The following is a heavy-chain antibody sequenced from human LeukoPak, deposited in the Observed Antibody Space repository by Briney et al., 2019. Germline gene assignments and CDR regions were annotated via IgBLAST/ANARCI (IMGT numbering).Heavy chain of an antibody. Sequence: GESLKISCKGFGYSFTSYWIGWVRQTPGKGLEWMGIIYPGDSDTRYSPSFQGQVTISADKSISTAYLQWSSLKASDTAMYYCARVGYSYGYGADYWGQGTLVTVSS. D-gene: IGHD5-18*01. J-gene: IGHJ4*02. CDR3: ARVGYSYGYGADY. V-gene: IGHV5-51*01. CDR1: GYSFTSYW. CDR2: IYPGDSDT.